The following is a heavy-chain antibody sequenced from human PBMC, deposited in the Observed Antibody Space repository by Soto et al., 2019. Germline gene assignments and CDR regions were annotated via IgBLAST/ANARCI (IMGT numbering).Heavy chain of an antibody. Sequence: HPGGSPRISCAACGFTFCSYSMNWVRQEPGKGLEWVSYISSSSSTIYYADSVKGRFTISRDNAKNSLYLQMNSLRDEDTAVYYCARRKNYDFWSGPHFGPWFDPWGQGTLVTVSS. CDR1: GFTFCSYS. CDR2: ISSSSSTI. D-gene: IGHD3-3*01. CDR3: ARRKNYDFWSGPHFGPWFDP. J-gene: IGHJ5*02. V-gene: IGHV3-48*02.